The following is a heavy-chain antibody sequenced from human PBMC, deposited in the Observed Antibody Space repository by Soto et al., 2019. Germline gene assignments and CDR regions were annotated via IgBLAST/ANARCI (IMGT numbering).Heavy chain of an antibody. Sequence: SETLSLTCTVSGGSISSGDYYWSWIRQPPGKGLEWIGYIYYSGSTYYNPSLKSRVTISVDTSKNQFSLKLSSVTAADTAVYYCARVNGITGTEYYFDYWGQGTLVTVSS. V-gene: IGHV4-30-4*01. D-gene: IGHD1-7*01. CDR1: GGSISSGDYY. J-gene: IGHJ4*02. CDR3: ARVNGITGTEYYFDY. CDR2: IYYSGST.